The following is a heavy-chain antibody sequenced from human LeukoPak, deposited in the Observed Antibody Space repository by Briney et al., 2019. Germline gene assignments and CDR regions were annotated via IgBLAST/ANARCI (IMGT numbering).Heavy chain of an antibody. Sequence: SETLSLTCTVSGGSISSSSYYWGWIRQPPGKGLEWIGSIYYSGSTYYNPSLKSRVTISVDTSKNQFSPKLSSVTAADTAVYYCARHARHYYDSSGYYYENADAFDIWGQGTMVTVSS. CDR3: ARHARHYYDSSGYYYENADAFDI. V-gene: IGHV4-39*01. CDR1: GGSISSSSYY. CDR2: IYYSGST. D-gene: IGHD3-22*01. J-gene: IGHJ3*02.